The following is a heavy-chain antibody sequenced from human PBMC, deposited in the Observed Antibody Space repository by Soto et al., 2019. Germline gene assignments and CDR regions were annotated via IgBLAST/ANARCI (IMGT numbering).Heavy chain of an antibody. Sequence: EVHLVESGGGLVKPGGSLRLSCAASGFTFSSYSMNWVRQAPGKGLEWVSSISSSSSYIYYADSVKGRFTISRDNAKNSMYLQMNSLRAEDTAVYYCASHPRESSGYWYYFDYWGQGTLVTVSS. CDR3: ASHPRESSGYWYYFDY. J-gene: IGHJ4*02. CDR1: GFTFSSYS. D-gene: IGHD3-22*01. V-gene: IGHV3-21*01. CDR2: ISSSSSYI.